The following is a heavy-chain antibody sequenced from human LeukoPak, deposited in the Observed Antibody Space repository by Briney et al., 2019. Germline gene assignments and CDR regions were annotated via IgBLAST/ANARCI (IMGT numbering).Heavy chain of an antibody. J-gene: IGHJ3*02. CDR1: GGSISSSSYY. Sequence: SETLSLTCTVSGGSISSSSYYWGWIRQPPGKGLEGIGRIYYSGSTYYNPSLKSRVTISVDTSKNQFSLKLSSVTAADTAVYYCARSRDGYNYPDAFDIWGQGTMVTVSS. V-gene: IGHV4-39*07. CDR2: IYYSGST. CDR3: ARSRDGYNYPDAFDI. D-gene: IGHD5-24*01.